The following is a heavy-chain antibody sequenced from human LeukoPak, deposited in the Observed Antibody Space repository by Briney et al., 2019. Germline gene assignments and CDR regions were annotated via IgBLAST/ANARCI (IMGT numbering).Heavy chain of an antibody. V-gene: IGHV1-2*02. CDR1: GYTFTGYY. CDR2: INPNSGGT. J-gene: IGHJ6*03. Sequence: ASVKVSCKASGYTFTGYYMHWVRQAPGQGLEWMGWINPNSGGTNYAQKFQGRVTMTRDTSISTAYMELSRLRSDDTAVYYCAGGPTAMDPKDYYYYYMDVWGKGTTVTISS. D-gene: IGHD5-18*01. CDR3: AGGPTAMDPKDYYYYYMDV.